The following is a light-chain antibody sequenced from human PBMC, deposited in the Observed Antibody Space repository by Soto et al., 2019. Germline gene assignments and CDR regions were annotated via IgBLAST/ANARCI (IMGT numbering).Light chain of an antibody. Sequence: DVQMTQSPSSLSASVGDRVTITCRASQTISSYLNWYQQEPGKAPKLLIYVASSLQGGVPSRFSGSGSGTDFTLTIGSLQPDDFATYYCQQSYSTPITFGQGTRLEIK. CDR1: QTISSY. CDR2: VAS. V-gene: IGKV1-39*01. J-gene: IGKJ5*01. CDR3: QQSYSTPIT.